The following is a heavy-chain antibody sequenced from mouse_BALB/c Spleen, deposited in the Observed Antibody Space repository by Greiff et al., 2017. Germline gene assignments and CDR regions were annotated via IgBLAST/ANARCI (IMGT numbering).Heavy chain of an antibody. J-gene: IGHJ4*01. V-gene: IGHV3-8*02. CDR2: ISYSGST. CDR3: ARGYCNCVDAMDC. D-gene: IGHD2-10*02. Sequence: EVQVVESGPSLVKPSQTLSLTCSVSGVSITSCYWNWIRKFPGNKLEYMGYISYSGSTSYNPSLKSRISITRDTSKKQYYLQLNSVTTEDTATYYCARGYCNCVDAMDCWGQGTSGTVCS. CDR1: GVSITSCY.